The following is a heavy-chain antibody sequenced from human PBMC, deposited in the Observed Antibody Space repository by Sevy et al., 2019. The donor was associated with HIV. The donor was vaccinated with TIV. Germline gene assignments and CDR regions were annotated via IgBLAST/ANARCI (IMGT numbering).Heavy chain of an antibody. CDR3: ARRAWLVGDDYSDY. Sequence: SETLSLTCTVSGGSIGSGGYYWSWIRQHPGKGLEWIGYISYSGSTYYNPSLKSRVTISVDTSKNQFSLKLSSVTAADTAVYYCARRAWLVGDDYSDYWGQGTLVTVSS. V-gene: IGHV4-31*03. D-gene: IGHD3-9*01. J-gene: IGHJ4*02. CDR1: GGSIGSGGYY. CDR2: ISYSGST.